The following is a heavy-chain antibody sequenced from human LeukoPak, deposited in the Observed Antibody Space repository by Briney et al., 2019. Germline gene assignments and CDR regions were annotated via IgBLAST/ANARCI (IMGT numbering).Heavy chain of an antibody. V-gene: IGHV5-51*01. J-gene: IGHJ4*02. CDR2: IYPSDSDT. CDR3: ATTTVTTGSPFDY. D-gene: IGHD4-11*01. Sequence: GESLKISCKGSGYSFATNWIGWVRQMPGKGLEWMGIIYPSDSDTRYSPSFQGQVTISADKSISPAYLQWSSLKASDTAMYYCATTTVTTGSPFDYWGQGTLVTVSS. CDR1: GYSFATNW.